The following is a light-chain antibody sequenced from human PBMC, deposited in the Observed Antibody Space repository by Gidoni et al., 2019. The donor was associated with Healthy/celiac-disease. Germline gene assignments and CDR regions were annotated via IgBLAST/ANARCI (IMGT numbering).Light chain of an antibody. J-gene: IGLJ2*01. CDR2: GNS. V-gene: IGLV1-40*01. CDR1: SSNLGAGYD. CDR3: QSYDSSLSGSEV. Sequence: QSVLTPPPSVSETPGQRVPIPCTGSSSNLGAGYDVHWYQQLPGTATKLLIYGNSIRPSGVPDRFSASKSGTSASLAITGLQAADEADYYCQSYDSSLSGSEVFGGGTKLTVL.